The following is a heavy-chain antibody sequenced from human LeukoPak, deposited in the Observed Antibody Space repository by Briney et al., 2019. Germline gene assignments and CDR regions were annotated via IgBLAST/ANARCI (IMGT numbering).Heavy chain of an antibody. CDR1: GGSISSSSYY. V-gene: IGHV4-39*02. CDR2: IFYSGST. D-gene: IGHD3-10*01. J-gene: IGHJ3*02. Sequence: PSETLSLTCPVSGGSISSSSYYWGWIRQPPGKGLEWIGSIFYSGSTFYNPSLKSRVTISVDTSKNQFSLKLSSVTAADTAVYYCAREAELDAFDIWGQGTMVTVSS. CDR3: AREAELDAFDI.